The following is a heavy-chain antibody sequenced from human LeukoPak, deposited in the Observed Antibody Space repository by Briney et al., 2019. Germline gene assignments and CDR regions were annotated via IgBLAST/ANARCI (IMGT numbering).Heavy chain of an antibody. J-gene: IGHJ4*02. V-gene: IGHV1-69*01. D-gene: IGHD4-17*01. CDR3: ASSAPYGDYPFDY. CDR2: IIPIFGTA. Sequence: SVKVSCKASGGTFSSYAISWVRQAPGQGLEWMGGIIPIFGTANYAQKFQGRVTITADESTSTAYMELSSLGSEDTVVYYCASSAPYGDYPFDYWGQGTLVTVSS. CDR1: GGTFSSYA.